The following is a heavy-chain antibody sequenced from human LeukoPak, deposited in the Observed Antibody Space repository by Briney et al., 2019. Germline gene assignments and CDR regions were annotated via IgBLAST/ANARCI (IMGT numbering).Heavy chain of an antibody. J-gene: IGHJ4*02. D-gene: IGHD4-17*01. CDR1: GFTFSSYA. CDR2: ISGSGGST. Sequence: PGGSLRLSCAASGFTFSSYAMSWVRQAPGKGLEWVSAISGSGGSTYYADSVKGWFTISRDNSKNTLYLQMNSLRAEDTAVYYCAKGYDYGTRGPDYWGQGTLVTVSS. V-gene: IGHV3-23*01. CDR3: AKGYDYGTRGPDY.